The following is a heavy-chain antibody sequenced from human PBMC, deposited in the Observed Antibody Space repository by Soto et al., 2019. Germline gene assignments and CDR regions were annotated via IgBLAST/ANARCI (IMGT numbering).Heavy chain of an antibody. CDR2: IYYRGST. D-gene: IGHD2-21*01. V-gene: IGHV4-59*11. CDR3: AREDQIVGSLDY. Sequence: PSETRSLTCTVSGASITSHYGSWIRQPPGKGLEWIGHIYYRGSTNHNPSLKSRVTMSADTSKNQFSLKLSSVTAADTAVFYCAREDQIVGSLDYWGQGILVTVSS. J-gene: IGHJ4*02. CDR1: GASITSHY.